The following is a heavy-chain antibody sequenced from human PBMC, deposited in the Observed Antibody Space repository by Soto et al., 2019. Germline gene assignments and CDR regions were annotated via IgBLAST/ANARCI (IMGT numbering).Heavy chain of an antibody. D-gene: IGHD6-6*01. CDR3: ARDEIAARTGLDV. V-gene: IGHV4-31*03. J-gene: IGHJ6*02. CDR1: GGSISSGGYY. CDR2: IYYSGST. Sequence: TLSLTCTVSGGSISSGGYYWSWIRQHPGKGLEWIGYIYYSGSTYYNPSLKSRVTISVDTSKNQFSLKLSSVTAADTAVYYCARDEIAARTGLDVWGQGTTVTVSS.